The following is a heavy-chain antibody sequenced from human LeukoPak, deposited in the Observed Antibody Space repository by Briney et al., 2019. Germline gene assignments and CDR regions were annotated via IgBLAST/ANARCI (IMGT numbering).Heavy chain of an antibody. CDR1: GGSISSSNYY. J-gene: IGHJ4*02. CDR2: FYSGGSA. Sequence: SETLSLTCIVPGGSISSSNYYWAWIRQPPGKGLEWIGNFYSGGSAYYNPSLTSRVTISKDTSNNRFSLRLYSVTAADTAAYYCARKHGGTMYDVWGQGTQVTVSS. V-gene: IGHV4-39*07. D-gene: IGHD1-7*01. CDR3: ARKHGGTMYDV.